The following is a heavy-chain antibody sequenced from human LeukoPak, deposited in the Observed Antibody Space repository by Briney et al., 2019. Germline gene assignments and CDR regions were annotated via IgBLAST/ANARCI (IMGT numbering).Heavy chain of an antibody. CDR2: IYHSGST. J-gene: IGHJ4*02. Sequence: PSETLSLTCTVSGGSISSYYWTWIRQPPGKGLEWIGYIYHSGSTNYNPSLKSRVTISVDTSKNQFSLKLSSVTAADTAVYYCARGYYYDASGYYRSFDYWGQGTLVTVSS. V-gene: IGHV4-59*01. CDR3: ARGYYYDASGYYRSFDY. D-gene: IGHD3-22*01. CDR1: GGSISSYY.